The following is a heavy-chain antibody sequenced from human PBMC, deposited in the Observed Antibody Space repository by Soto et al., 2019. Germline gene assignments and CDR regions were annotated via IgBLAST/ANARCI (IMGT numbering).Heavy chain of an antibody. CDR3: GRRERAAGTDWGFDP. J-gene: IGHJ5*02. V-gene: IGHV4-59*01. CDR2: ISYSGST. CDR1: GASISTYY. Sequence: SETLSLTCTVSGASISTYYWSWIRQLPGKGLEWIGYISYSGSTNYNPSLKSRVTISFDTSKNQFSLQLRSATAADAAVYYCGRRERAAGTDWGFDPWGQGTLVTVSS. D-gene: IGHD6-13*01.